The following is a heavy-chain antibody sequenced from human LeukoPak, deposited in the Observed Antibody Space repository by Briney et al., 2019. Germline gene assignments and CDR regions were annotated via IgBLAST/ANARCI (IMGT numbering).Heavy chain of an antibody. CDR2: ISYDGSNK. CDR3: ARDKGAFDI. CDR1: GFTLSSYA. J-gene: IGHJ3*02. Sequence: PGGSLRLSCAASGFTLSSYAMHWVRQAPGKGLEWVAVISYDGSNKYYADSVKGRFTISRDNSKNTLYLQMNSLRAEDTAVYYCARDKGAFDIWGQGTMVTVSS. V-gene: IGHV3-30*04.